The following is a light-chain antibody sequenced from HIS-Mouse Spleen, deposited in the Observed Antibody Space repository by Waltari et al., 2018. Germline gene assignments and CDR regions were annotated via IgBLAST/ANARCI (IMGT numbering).Light chain of an antibody. J-gene: IGKJ2*01. CDR2: GAS. CDR1: QSVSSSY. Sequence: IVLTQSPGTLSLSPGERATLSCRASQSVSSSYLAWYQQKPGQAPRLLIYGASSRAPGIPDRFSGSGSGTDFTLTISRLEPEDFAVYYCQQYGSSPPYTFGQGTKLEIK. CDR3: QQYGSSPPYT. V-gene: IGKV3-20*01.